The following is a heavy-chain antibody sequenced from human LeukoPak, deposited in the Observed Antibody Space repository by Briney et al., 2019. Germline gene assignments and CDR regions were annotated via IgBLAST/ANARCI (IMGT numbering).Heavy chain of an antibody. CDR2: ISYDGSNK. J-gene: IGHJ3*02. Sequence: GRSLRLSCAASGFTFSSYGMHWVRQAPGKGLEWVAVISYDGSNKYYADSVKGRFTISRDNSKNTVYLQMNSLKSDDTAVYYCARDGNFDIWGQGTMVTVSS. CDR1: GFTFSSYG. CDR3: ARDGNFDI. V-gene: IGHV3-30*03.